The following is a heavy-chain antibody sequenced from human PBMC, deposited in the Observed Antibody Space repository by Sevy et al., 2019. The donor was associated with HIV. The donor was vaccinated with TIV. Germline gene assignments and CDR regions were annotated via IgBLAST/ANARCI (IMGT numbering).Heavy chain of an antibody. CDR3: AKKMGGGSGMAFLVDY. CDR2: ISGTGDYT. D-gene: IGHD5-18*01. J-gene: IGHJ4*02. CDR1: GFTFSSFA. Sequence: GGSLRLSCAASGFTFSSFAMGWVRQAPGKGLDWISVISGTGDYTYYADSVKGRFTISRDNSKNTLFLQMNSLRAEDKGIFYCAKKMGGGSGMAFLVDYWGQGTLVTVSS. V-gene: IGHV3-23*01.